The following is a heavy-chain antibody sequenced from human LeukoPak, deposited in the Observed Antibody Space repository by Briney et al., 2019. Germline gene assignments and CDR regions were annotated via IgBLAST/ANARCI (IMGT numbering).Heavy chain of an antibody. J-gene: IGHJ4*02. V-gene: IGHV4-4*07. D-gene: IGHD5-12*01. Sequence: SETLSLTCTVSGGSISSYYWSWIRQPAGKGLEWIGRIYTSGSTNYNPSLKSRVTMSVDTSKNQFSLKLSSVTAADPAVYYCASSGAVGDYDYWGQGTLVTVSS. CDR1: GGSISSYY. CDR3: ASSGAVGDYDY. CDR2: IYTSGST.